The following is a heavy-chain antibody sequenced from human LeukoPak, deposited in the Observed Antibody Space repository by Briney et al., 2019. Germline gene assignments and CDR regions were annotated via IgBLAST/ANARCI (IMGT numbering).Heavy chain of an antibody. D-gene: IGHD3-3*01. Sequence: GGSLRLSCAASGFTFSNYAMRWVRQAPGKGLEWVSGISGSGDSTYYADSVKGRFTISRDNSKNTLYLQMNSLRAEDTAVYYCAKGGNFYFEYWGQGTLVIVSS. CDR2: ISGSGDST. J-gene: IGHJ4*02. CDR1: GFTFSNYA. V-gene: IGHV3-23*01. CDR3: AKGGNFYFEY.